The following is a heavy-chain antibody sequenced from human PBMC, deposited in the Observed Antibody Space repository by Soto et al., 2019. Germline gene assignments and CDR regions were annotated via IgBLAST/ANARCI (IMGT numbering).Heavy chain of an antibody. V-gene: IGHV1-2*04. Sequence: ASVKVSCKASGYTFTAYYMHWVRQAPGQGFEWMGWINPNSGGTNYAQKFQGWVTMTRDTSISTAYMELSRLRSDDTAVYYCARAGSYGDLDYWGQGTLVTVSS. CDR3: ARAGSYGDLDY. CDR2: INPNSGGT. J-gene: IGHJ4*02. CDR1: GYTFTAYY. D-gene: IGHD4-17*01.